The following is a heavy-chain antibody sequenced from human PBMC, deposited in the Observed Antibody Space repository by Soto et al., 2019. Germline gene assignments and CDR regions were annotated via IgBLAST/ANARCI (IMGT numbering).Heavy chain of an antibody. Sequence: YGESVSGYSWNWHRQPPGKGLEWIGEINHSGTTDYNPALKSRVTMSADTSKNQFSLRMTSVTAADTAVYYCARARFDSW. V-gene: IGHV4-34*01. CDR3: ARARFDS. J-gene: IGHJ5*01. CDR1: GESVSGYS. CDR2: INHSGTT.